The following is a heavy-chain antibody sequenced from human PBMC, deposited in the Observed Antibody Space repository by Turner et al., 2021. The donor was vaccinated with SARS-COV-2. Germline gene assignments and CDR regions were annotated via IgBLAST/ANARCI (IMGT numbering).Heavy chain of an antibody. D-gene: IGHD4-17*01. V-gene: IGHV3-53*01. CDR2: IYSGGST. CDR1: GFTVSSNY. Sequence: ELQLVESGGGLIQPGGSLRLSCAASGFTVSSNYMSWVRQAPGKGLEWVSGIYSGGSTYYTDSVKGRFTIARDNSKNKLYIQMNSLRAEDTAVYYCARDYGDYYFDYWGQGTLVTVSS. CDR3: ARDYGDYYFDY. J-gene: IGHJ4*02.